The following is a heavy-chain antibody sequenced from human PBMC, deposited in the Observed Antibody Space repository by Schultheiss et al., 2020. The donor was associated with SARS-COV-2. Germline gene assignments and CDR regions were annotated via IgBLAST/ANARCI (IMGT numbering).Heavy chain of an antibody. CDR2: IYYSGST. D-gene: IGHD1/OR15-1a*01. V-gene: IGHV4-34*01. CDR1: GGSFSGYY. Sequence: GSLRLSCAVYGGSFSGYYWSWIRQPPGKGLEWIGYIYYSGSTYYNPSLKSRVTISVDTSKNQFSLKLSSVTAADTAVYYCARVGVVSFWNKAYYYYYMDVWGKGTTVTVSS. J-gene: IGHJ6*03. CDR3: ARVGVVSFWNKAYYYYYMDV.